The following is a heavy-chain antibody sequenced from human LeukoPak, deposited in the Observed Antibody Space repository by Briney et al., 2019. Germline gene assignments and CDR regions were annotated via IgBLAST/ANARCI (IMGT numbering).Heavy chain of an antibody. Sequence: GGSLRLSCAASGFTFSSYGMHWVRQAPGKGLEWVAVIWYDGSNKYYADSVKGRFTIPRDNSKNTLYLQMNSLRAEDTAVYYCARDLTSGYCSSTSCYFDYWGQGTLVTVSS. J-gene: IGHJ4*02. D-gene: IGHD2-2*03. CDR2: IWYDGSNK. CDR1: GFTFSSYG. CDR3: ARDLTSGYCSSTSCYFDY. V-gene: IGHV3-33*01.